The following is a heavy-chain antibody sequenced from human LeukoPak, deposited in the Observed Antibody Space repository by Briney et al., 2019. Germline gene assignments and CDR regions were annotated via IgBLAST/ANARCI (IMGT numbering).Heavy chain of an antibody. Sequence: GGSLRLSCAASRFTFSSYAMSWVRQAPGKGLEWVSAISGSGGSTYYADSVKGRFTISRDNSKNTLYLQMNSLRAEDTAVYYCAKDPFGYSSGWPPTFDYWGQGTLVTVSS. CDR1: RFTFSSYA. CDR2: ISGSGGST. D-gene: IGHD6-19*01. J-gene: IGHJ4*02. CDR3: AKDPFGYSSGWPPTFDY. V-gene: IGHV3-23*01.